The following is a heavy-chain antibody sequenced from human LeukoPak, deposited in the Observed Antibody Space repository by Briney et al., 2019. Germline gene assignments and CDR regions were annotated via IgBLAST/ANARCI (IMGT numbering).Heavy chain of an antibody. CDR1: GGSFSGYY. CDR3: ARGGWYSDS. V-gene: IGHV4-34*01. CDR2: INHSGST. Sequence: PSETLSLTCAVYGGSFSGYYWSWIRQPPGKGLEWIGEINHSGSTNYNPSLKSRVTISVDTSKNQFSLKLSSVTAADTAVYYCARGGWYSDSWGQGTLVTVSS. J-gene: IGHJ4*02. D-gene: IGHD6-19*01.